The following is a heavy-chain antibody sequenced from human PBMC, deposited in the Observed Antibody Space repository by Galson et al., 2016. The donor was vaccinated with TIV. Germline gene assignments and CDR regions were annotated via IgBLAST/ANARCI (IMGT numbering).Heavy chain of an antibody. CDR2: IYYNNEK. D-gene: IGHD6-6*01. CDR3: ARARTLTDLAARPGDDALDI. Sequence: PALVKPTQTLTPTCTFSEFSLSSSGVGVGWIRQPPGKALEWLALIYYNNEKRYSPSLTNRLTITRDTSKNQAVLTMTNMGAVDTGTYYCARARTLTDLAARPGDDALDIWAQGTLVIVSS. CDR1: EFSLSSSGVG. V-gene: IGHV2-5*01. J-gene: IGHJ3*02.